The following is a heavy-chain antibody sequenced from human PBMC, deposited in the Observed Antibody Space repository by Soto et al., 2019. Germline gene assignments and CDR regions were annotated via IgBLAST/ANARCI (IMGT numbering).Heavy chain of an antibody. CDR3: ARQRTLWFGEAPHWGWFDP. CDR1: GGSISSSSYY. D-gene: IGHD3-10*01. V-gene: IGHV4-39*01. CDR2: IYYSGST. J-gene: IGHJ5*02. Sequence: PSETLSLTCTVSGGSISSSSYYWGWIRQPPGKGLEWIGSIYYSGSTYYNPSLKSRVTISVDTSKNQFSLKLSSVTAADTAVYYCARQRTLWFGEAPHWGWFDPWGQGTLVTVSS.